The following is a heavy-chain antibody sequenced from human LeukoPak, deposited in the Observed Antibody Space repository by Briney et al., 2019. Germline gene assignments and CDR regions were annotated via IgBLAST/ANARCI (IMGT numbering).Heavy chain of an antibody. CDR3: ARESTYFGVVTDFDY. D-gene: IGHD3-3*01. CDR1: GYTFTIYD. Sequence: ASVNVSCKASGYTFTIYDINWVRQATGQGLEWMGWMNPNSGNTGYAQKFQGRVTMTRNTSISTAYMELSSLRSEDTAVYYCARESTYFGVVTDFDYWGQGTLVTVSS. J-gene: IGHJ4*02. CDR2: MNPNSGNT. V-gene: IGHV1-8*01.